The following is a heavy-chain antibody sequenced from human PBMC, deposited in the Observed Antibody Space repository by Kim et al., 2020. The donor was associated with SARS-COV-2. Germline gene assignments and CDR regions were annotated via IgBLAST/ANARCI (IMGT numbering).Heavy chain of an antibody. Sequence: GGSLRLSCAASGFTFSSYAMSWVRQPPGKGLEWVSAISGSGGSTYYADSVKGRLTISRDNSKNTLYLQMNSLRAEDTAVYYCAKGYCSSTSCYLGYFDYWGQGTLVSVSS. V-gene: IGHV3-23*01. CDR1: GFTFSSYA. J-gene: IGHJ4*02. CDR3: AKGYCSSTSCYLGYFDY. D-gene: IGHD2-2*01. CDR2: ISGSGGST.